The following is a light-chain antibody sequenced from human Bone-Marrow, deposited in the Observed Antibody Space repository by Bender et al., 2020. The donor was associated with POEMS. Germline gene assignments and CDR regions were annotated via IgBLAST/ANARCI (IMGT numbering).Light chain of an antibody. J-gene: IGLJ3*02. CDR1: SSNFGNNA. Sequence: QSVLTQPPSASGTPGQSVTISCSGTSSNFGNNAANWYQHVPGTAPKLLIYSNNQRLSGVPDRFSASTPATSASLAISGLHSDDEADYYCSSWDDSLNGWVFGGGTKLTAL. CDR2: SNN. CDR3: SSWDDSLNGWV. V-gene: IGLV1-44*01.